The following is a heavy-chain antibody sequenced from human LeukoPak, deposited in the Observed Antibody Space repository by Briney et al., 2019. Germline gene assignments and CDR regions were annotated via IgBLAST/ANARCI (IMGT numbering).Heavy chain of an antibody. CDR3: ARHWRSSSSGWFDP. CDR1: GGSISSSSYY. CDR2: IYCSGST. V-gene: IGHV4-39*01. D-gene: IGHD6-6*01. J-gene: IGHJ5*02. Sequence: SETLSLTCTVSGGSISSSSYYWGWIRQPPGKGLEWIGSIYCSGSTYYNPSLKSRVTISVDTSKNQFSLKLSSVTAADTAVYYCARHWRSSSSGWFDPWGQGTLVTVSS.